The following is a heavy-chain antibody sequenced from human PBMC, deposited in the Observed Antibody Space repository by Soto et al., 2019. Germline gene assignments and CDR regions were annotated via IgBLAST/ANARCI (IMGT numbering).Heavy chain of an antibody. V-gene: IGHV3-53*01. D-gene: IGHD3-22*01. Sequence: EVPLVESGGGLIQPGGSLRLSCAASGLTVSANYMNWVRQAPGKGLEWVSLLYSGGTAYYADSVRGRFTISRDNSKNTLYLQMNSLRVEDTAVYFCARARSSTMIVVTNHWYFDLWGRGTLVTVSS. CDR3: ARARSSTMIVVTNHWYFDL. CDR2: LYSGGTA. J-gene: IGHJ2*01. CDR1: GLTVSANY.